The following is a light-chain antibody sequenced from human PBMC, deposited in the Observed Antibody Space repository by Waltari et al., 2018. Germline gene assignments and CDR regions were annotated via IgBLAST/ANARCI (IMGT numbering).Light chain of an antibody. V-gene: IGKV1-9*01. J-gene: IGKJ3*01. CDR3: QQLNSYPRFT. CDR1: QGISSY. CDR2: AAS. Sequence: IQLTQSPSSLSASVGDRVTITCRASQGISSYLAWYQQKPGKAPKLLIYAASTLQSGVPSRFSGSGSGTDFTLIISSLQPDDFATYYCQQLNSYPRFTFGPGTKVEIK.